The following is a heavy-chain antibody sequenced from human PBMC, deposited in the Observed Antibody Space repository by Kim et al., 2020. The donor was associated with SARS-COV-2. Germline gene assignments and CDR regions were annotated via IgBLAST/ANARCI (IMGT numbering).Heavy chain of an antibody. Sequence: TTYVQKFQGRVTMTVDTSTSTANMELRSLGSDDTAVYYCARGTYYSGLDVWGQGTTVTVSS. CDR2: T. V-gene: IGHV1-18*01. CDR3: ARGTYYSGLDV. J-gene: IGHJ6*02.